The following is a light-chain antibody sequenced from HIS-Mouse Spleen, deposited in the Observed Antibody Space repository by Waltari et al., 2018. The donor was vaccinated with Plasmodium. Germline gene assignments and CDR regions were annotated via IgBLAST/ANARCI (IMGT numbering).Light chain of an antibody. Sequence: DIQLTQSPSFLYASVGDRVSTTCRASQGISSYLAWYQQKPGKAPNLLIYAASTLQSGVPSRFSGSGSGTEFTLTISSLQPEDFATYYCQQLNSYPITFGQGTRLEIK. CDR1: QGISSY. V-gene: IGKV1-9*01. CDR2: AAS. J-gene: IGKJ5*01. CDR3: QQLNSYPIT.